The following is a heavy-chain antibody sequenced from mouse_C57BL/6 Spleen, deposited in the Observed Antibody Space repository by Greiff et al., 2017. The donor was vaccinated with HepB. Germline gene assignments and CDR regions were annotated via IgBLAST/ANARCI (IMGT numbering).Heavy chain of an antibody. J-gene: IGHJ1*03. CDR2: IYPGSGNT. V-gene: IGHV1-76*01. CDR1: GYTFTDYY. CDR3: ARFYYGSSSWYFDV. D-gene: IGHD1-1*01. Sequence: QVQLKQSGAELVRPGASVKLSCKASGYTFTDYYINWVKQRPGQGLEWIARIYPGSGNTYYNEKFKGKATLTAEKSSSTAYMQLSSLTSEDSAVYFCARFYYGSSSWYFDVWGTGTTVTVSS.